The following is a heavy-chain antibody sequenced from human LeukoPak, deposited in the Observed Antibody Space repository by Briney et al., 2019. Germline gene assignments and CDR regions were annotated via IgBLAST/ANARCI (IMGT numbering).Heavy chain of an antibody. CDR1: GFTFSSYA. CDR2: ISATGGAT. CDR3: AKVTGGDMITYGGVDY. Sequence: PGGSLRLSCAASGFTFSSYAISWVRQGPGKGLEWVSAISATGGATYYADSVRGRFTISRDNSKNTLYLQMSSLRAEDTAVYYCAKVTGGDMITYGGVDYWGQGTLVTVSS. D-gene: IGHD3-16*01. J-gene: IGHJ4*02. V-gene: IGHV3-23*01.